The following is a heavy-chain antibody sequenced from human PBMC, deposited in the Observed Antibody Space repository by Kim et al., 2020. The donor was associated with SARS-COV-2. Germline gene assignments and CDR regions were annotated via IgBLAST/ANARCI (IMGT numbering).Heavy chain of an antibody. CDR3: ARDLPPPTYYDILTGPPSYGMDV. CDR1: GFTFSSYS. Sequence: GGSLRLSCAASGFTFSSYSMNWVRQAPGKGLEWVSSISSSSSYIYYADSVKGRFTISRDNAKNSLYLQMNSLRAEDTAVYYCARDLPPPTYYDILTGPPSYGMDVWGQGTTVTVSS. D-gene: IGHD3-9*01. CDR2: ISSSSSYI. V-gene: IGHV3-21*01. J-gene: IGHJ6*02.